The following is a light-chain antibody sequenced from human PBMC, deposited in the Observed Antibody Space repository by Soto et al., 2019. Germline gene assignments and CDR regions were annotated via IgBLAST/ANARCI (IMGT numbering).Light chain of an antibody. V-gene: IGLV2-8*01. CDR3: SSHAGSDNPFV. CDR2: DVN. CDR1: SSDVVGYTY. Sequence: QSALTQPPSASGSPGQSVTISCTGTSSDVVGYTYVSWYQQHPGKAPKVMIYDVNKRPSGVPDRFSGHKSGNTSPLTVSGLQAEDEPDYYCSSHAGSDNPFVFGTGTQLTVL. J-gene: IGLJ7*01.